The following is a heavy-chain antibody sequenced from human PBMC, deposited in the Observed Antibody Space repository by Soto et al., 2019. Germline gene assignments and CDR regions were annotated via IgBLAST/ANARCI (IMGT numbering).Heavy chain of an antibody. D-gene: IGHD5-18*01. CDR2: ILNDGTTT. J-gene: IGHJ4*02. CDR1: GFTFSSQW. V-gene: IGHV3-74*01. CDR3: ATWRGGYTYGLDH. Sequence: EVQLVESGGGLVQPGGSLRLSCTASGFTFSSQWLHWVRQAPGKGLMWISRILNDGTTTNYADSVKCRFTVSRDNAKKTMSLQMNNLRAEDTAVYYCATWRGGYTYGLDHWGQGTPVTVSS.